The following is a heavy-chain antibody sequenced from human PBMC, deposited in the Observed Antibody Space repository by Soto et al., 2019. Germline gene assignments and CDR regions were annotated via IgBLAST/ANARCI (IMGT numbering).Heavy chain of an antibody. CDR2: ISSSSSTI. J-gene: IGHJ4*02. V-gene: IGHV3-48*01. CDR1: GFTFSSYS. D-gene: IGHD4-17*01. Sequence: GGSLRLSCAASGFTFSSYSMNWVRQAPGKGLEWVSYISSSSSTIYYADSVKGRFTISRDNAKNSLYLQMNSLRAEDTAVYYCARDLWDYGDYGGQNYFDYWGQGTLVTVSS. CDR3: ARDLWDYGDYGGQNYFDY.